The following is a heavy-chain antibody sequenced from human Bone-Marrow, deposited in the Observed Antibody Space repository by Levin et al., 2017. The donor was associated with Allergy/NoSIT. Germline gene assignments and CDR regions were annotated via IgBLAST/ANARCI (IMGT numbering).Heavy chain of an antibody. CDR1: GFTFSSYG. CDR3: ARGPAELWLHHNMDV. CDR2: IWYDGSNK. Sequence: QAGGSLRLSCAASGFTFSSYGMHWVRQAPGKGLEWVAVIWYDGSNKYYADSVKGRFTISRDNSKNTLYLQMNSLRAEDTAVYYCARGPAELWLHHNMDVWGKGTTVTVSS. J-gene: IGHJ6*04. D-gene: IGHD5-18*01. V-gene: IGHV3-33*01.